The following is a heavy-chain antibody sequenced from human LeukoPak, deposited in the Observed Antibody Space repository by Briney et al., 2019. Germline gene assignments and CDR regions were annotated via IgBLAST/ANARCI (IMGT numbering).Heavy chain of an antibody. CDR1: GYTFTSYD. Sequence: ASVKVSCKASGYTFTSYDINWVRQATGQGLEWMGWMDPKSGTTGYAQKFQGRVSMTRDTSISTAYLELSSLRSEDTAVYYCAKVDHYDSRDNWFDPWGQGTLVTVSS. CDR2: MDPKSGTT. D-gene: IGHD3-22*01. CDR3: AKVDHYDSRDNWFDP. J-gene: IGHJ5*02. V-gene: IGHV1-8*01.